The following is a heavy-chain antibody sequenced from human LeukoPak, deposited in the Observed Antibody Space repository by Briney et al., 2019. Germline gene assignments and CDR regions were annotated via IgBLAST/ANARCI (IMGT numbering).Heavy chain of an antibody. CDR1: GGSFSGYY. Sequence: SETLSLTCAVYGGSFSGYYWSWIRQHPGKGLEWIGYIYYSGSTYYNPSLKSRVTISVDTSKNQFSLKLSSVTAADTAVYYCARDEYGSGTWGQGTLVTVSS. J-gene: IGHJ5*02. D-gene: IGHD3-10*01. CDR2: IYYSGST. V-gene: IGHV4-31*11. CDR3: ARDEYGSGT.